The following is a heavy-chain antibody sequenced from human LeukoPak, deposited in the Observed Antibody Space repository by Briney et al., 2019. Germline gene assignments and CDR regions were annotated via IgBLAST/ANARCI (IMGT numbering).Heavy chain of an antibody. Sequence: GGSLRLSCAASGLTFSSYAMSWVRQAPGKGLEWVSAISGSGGSTYYADSVKGRFTISRDNSKTTLYLQMNSLRAEDTAVYYCAKASEKDIVLMVYAIGFDYWGQGTLVTVSS. CDR2: ISGSGGST. V-gene: IGHV3-23*01. J-gene: IGHJ4*02. D-gene: IGHD2-8*01. CDR1: GLTFSSYA. CDR3: AKASEKDIVLMVYAIGFDY.